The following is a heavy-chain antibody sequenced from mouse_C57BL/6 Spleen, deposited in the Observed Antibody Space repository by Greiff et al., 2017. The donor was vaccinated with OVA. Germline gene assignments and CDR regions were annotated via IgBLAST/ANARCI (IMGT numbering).Heavy chain of an antibody. V-gene: IGHV1-61*01. CDR3: ARQSVAPDY. D-gene: IGHD1-3*01. J-gene: IGHJ2*01. CDR1: GYTFTSYW. CDR2: IYPSDSET. Sequence: QVQLQQPGAELVRPGSSVKLSCKASGYTFTSYWMDWVKQRPGQGLERIGNIYPSDSETHYNQKFKDKATLTVDKSSSTAYMQLSSLTSEDSAVYYCARQSVAPDYWGQGTTLTVSS.